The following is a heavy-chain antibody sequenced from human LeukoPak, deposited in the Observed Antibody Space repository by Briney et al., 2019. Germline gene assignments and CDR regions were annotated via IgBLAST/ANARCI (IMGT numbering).Heavy chain of an antibody. Sequence: GASVKVSCKTSGYTFNNYDINWVRQATGQGLEWMGWMNPNSGNTGYAQKFQGRVTMTRNTSISTAYMELSSLRSEDTAVYYCARRRGSGIFRRWFDPWGQGTLVTVSS. D-gene: IGHD3-10*01. CDR2: MNPNSGNT. J-gene: IGHJ5*02. V-gene: IGHV1-8*01. CDR1: GYTFNNYD. CDR3: ARRRGSGIFRRWFDP.